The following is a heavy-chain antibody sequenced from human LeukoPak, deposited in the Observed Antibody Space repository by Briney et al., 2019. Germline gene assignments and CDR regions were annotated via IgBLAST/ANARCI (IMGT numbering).Heavy chain of an antibody. J-gene: IGHJ5*02. CDR3: AKGQLWWSEYNWFDP. CDR2: ISYDGSNK. V-gene: IGHV3-30*18. D-gene: IGHD4/OR15-4a*01. CDR1: GFTFSSYG. Sequence: HPGGSLRLSCAASGFTFSSYGMHWVRQAPGKGLEWVAVISYDGSNKYYADSVKGRFTISRDNSKNTLYLQMNSLRAEDTAVYYCAKGQLWWSEYNWFDPWGQGTLVTVSS.